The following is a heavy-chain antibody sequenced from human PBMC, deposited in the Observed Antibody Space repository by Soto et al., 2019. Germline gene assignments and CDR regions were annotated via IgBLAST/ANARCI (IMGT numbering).Heavy chain of an antibody. J-gene: IGHJ4*02. V-gene: IGHV5-10-1*03. CDR1: GYTFTKYW. CDR2: LDPSDSYI. D-gene: IGHD5-12*01. Sequence: EVQLVQSGAEVKKPGESLRISCQGSGYTFTKYWISWVRQMPGKGLEWMGRLDPSDSYINYSPSFRGHITISVDKSISTAYLRWGSLKASDTAIYYCARYMNSGFDSGLDSWGQGTLVTVSS. CDR3: ARYMNSGFDSGLDS.